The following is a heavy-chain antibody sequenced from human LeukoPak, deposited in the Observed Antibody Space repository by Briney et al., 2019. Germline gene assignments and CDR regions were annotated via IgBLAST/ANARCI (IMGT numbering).Heavy chain of an antibody. CDR2: IIPIFGTA. D-gene: IGHD1-26*01. Sequence: SVKVSCKASGGTFSSYAISWVRQAPGQGLEWMGGIIPIFGTANYAQKFQGRVTITADESTSTAYMELSSLRAEDTAVYYCAKDPQYSGSLNWFDPWGQGTLVTVSS. CDR1: GGTFSSYA. CDR3: AKDPQYSGSLNWFDP. J-gene: IGHJ5*02. V-gene: IGHV1-69*13.